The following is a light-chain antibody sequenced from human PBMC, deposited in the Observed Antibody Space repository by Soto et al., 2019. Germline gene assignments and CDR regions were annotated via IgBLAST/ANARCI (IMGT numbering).Light chain of an antibody. CDR3: CSYAGRSTWDVV. CDR1: SSDVGGSGL. V-gene: IGLV2-23*01. CDR2: EGF. Sequence: QSALTQPASLSGSPGQSITISCTGTSSDVGGSGLVSWYQFHPGKAPKLLIFEGFKRPSGISNRFSGSKSGSTASLTISGLPAEDEADYYCCSYAGRSTWDVVFGGGTKLTVL. J-gene: IGLJ2*01.